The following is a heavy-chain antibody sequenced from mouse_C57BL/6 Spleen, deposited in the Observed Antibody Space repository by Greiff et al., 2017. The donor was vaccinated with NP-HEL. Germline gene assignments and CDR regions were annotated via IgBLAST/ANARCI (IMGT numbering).Heavy chain of an antibody. D-gene: IGHD2-2*01. V-gene: IGHV1-69*01. Sequence: QVQLQQPGAELVMPGASVKLSCKASGYTFTSYWMHWVKQRPGQGLEWIGEIDPSDSYTNYNQKFKGKSTLTVDKSSSTAYMQLSSLTSEDSAVYYCARYRGYDEAWFAYWGQGTLVTVSA. CDR2: IDPSDSYT. CDR3: ARYRGYDEAWFAY. CDR1: GYTFTSYW. J-gene: IGHJ3*01.